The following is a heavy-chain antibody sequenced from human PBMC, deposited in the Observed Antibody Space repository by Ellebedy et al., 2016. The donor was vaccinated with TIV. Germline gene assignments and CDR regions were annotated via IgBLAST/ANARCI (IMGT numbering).Heavy chain of an antibody. J-gene: IGHJ4*02. CDR3: ARDPGAGRGFDY. CDR1: GYTFTSYY. CDR2: INPNSGGT. Sequence: ASVKVSCXASGYTFTSYYMHWVRQAPGQGLEWMGWINPNSGGTNYAQKFQGRVTMTRDTSISTAYMELSRLRSDDTAVYYCARDPGAGRGFDYWGQGTLVTVSS. D-gene: IGHD4/OR15-4a*01. V-gene: IGHV1-2*02.